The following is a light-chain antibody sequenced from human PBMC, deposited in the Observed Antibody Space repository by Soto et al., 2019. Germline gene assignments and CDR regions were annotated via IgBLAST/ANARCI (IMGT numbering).Light chain of an antibody. J-gene: IGLJ3*02. CDR3: AAWDDSLNGVV. Sequence: QSVLIQPPSASGTPGQRVTISCSGSSSNIGDNSVSWYQLLPRTAPKLLIYGDIQRPSGVPVRFSGSKSGTSASLAISRLQSEDEADYFCAAWDDSLNGVVFGGGTKLTVL. CDR1: SSNIGDNS. CDR2: GDI. V-gene: IGLV1-44*01.